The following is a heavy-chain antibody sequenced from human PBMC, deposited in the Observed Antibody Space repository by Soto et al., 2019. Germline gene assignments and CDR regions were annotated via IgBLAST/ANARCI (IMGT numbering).Heavy chain of an antibody. D-gene: IGHD3-9*01. CDR2: IYYSGST. J-gene: IGHJ4*02. CDR1: VVSISSGDYY. V-gene: IGHV4-30-4*01. CDR3: ARVPLYYILTGYYYYFDY. Sequence: PSETLSLTCTFSVVSISSGDYYWSWIRQPPGKGLEWIGYIYYSGSTYYNPSLKSRVTISVDMSKNQFSLKLSSVTAADTAVYYCARVPLYYILTGYYYYFDYWGQGILVTVSS.